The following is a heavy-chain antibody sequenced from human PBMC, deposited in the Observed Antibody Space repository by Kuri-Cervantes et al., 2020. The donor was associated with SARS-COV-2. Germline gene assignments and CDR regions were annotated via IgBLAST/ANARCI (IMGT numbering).Heavy chain of an antibody. CDR2: IYSGGSST. CDR3: AKDGDPDY. CDR1: GFTFSSYA. Sequence: GESLKISCAASGFTFSSYAMHWVRQAPGKGLEWVSVIYSGGSSTYYADSVKGRFTISRDNSKNTLYLQMNSLRVEDTAVYYCAKDGDPDYWGQGTLVTVSS. J-gene: IGHJ4*02. V-gene: IGHV3-23*03. D-gene: IGHD2-21*01.